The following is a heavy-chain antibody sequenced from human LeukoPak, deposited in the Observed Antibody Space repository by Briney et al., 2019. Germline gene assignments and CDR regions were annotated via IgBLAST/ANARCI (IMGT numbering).Heavy chain of an antibody. CDR1: GGSISSGSYY. D-gene: IGHD2-15*01. J-gene: IGHJ6*03. CDR3: ARVTQGYCSGGSCYPGYYYYYYYMDV. CDR2: IYTSGST. V-gene: IGHV4-61*02. Sequence: SETLSLTCTVSGGSISSGSYYWSWIRQPAGKGLEWIGRIYTSGSTNYNPSLKGRVTISVDTSKNQFSLKLSSVTAADTAVYYCARVTQGYCSGGSCYPGYYYYYYYMDVWGKGTTVTVSS.